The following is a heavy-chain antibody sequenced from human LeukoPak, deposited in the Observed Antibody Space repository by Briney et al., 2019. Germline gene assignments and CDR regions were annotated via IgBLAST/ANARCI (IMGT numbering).Heavy chain of an antibody. CDR1: GFTFDDYA. V-gene: IGHV3-9*01. J-gene: IGHJ4*02. CDR3: AKDINSPTAMVNFDY. Sequence: GGSLRLSCAASGFTFDDYAMHWVRQAPGKGLEWVSGISWNSGSIGYADSVKGRFTISRDNAKNSLYLQMNSLRAEDTALYYCAKDINSPTAMVNFDYWGQGTLVTVSS. CDR2: ISWNSGSI. D-gene: IGHD5-18*01.